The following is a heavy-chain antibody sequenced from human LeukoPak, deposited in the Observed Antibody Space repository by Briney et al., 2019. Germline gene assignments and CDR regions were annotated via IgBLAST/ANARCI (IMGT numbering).Heavy chain of an antibody. CDR3: ARGIRFLEWLLSPSFDY. V-gene: IGHV1-2*02. J-gene: IGHJ4*02. Sequence: ASVKVSCKASGYTFTGYYMHWVRQAPGQGLEWMGWINPNSGGTNHAQKFQGRVTMTRDTSISTAYMELSRLRSDDTAVYYCARGIRFLEWLLSPSFDYWGQGTLVTVSS. D-gene: IGHD3-3*01. CDR2: INPNSGGT. CDR1: GYTFTGYY.